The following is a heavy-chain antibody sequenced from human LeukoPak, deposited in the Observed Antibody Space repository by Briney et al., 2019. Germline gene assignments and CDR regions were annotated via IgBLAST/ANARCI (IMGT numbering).Heavy chain of an antibody. Sequence: KPSETLSLTCAVYGGSFSGYYWSWIRQPPGKGLEWIGEINHSGSTNYTPSLKSRVTISVDTSKNQFSLKLSSVTAADTAVYYCARVGAVAGLDYWGQGTLVTVSS. CDR2: INHSGST. V-gene: IGHV4-34*01. J-gene: IGHJ4*02. CDR1: GGSFSGYY. D-gene: IGHD6-19*01. CDR3: ARVGAVAGLDY.